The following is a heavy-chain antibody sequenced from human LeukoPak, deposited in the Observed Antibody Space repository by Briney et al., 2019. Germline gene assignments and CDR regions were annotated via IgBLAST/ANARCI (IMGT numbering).Heavy chain of an antibody. D-gene: IGHD3-22*01. CDR1: GFTFSSYS. V-gene: IGHV3-21*01. Sequence: GGSLRLSCAASGFTFSSYSMNWLRQAPGKELHGVSSISGGCSLIHYADSVKGRFTIYRDDAEESLSLQMNSLRGEDTAVYYCARDPKPFSDSGGFDYWGQGTLLTVSS. CDR2: ISGGCSLI. J-gene: IGHJ4*02. CDR3: ARDPKPFSDSGGFDY.